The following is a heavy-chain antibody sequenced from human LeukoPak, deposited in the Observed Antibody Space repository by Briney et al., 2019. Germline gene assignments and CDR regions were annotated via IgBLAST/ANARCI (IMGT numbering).Heavy chain of an antibody. CDR2: ISGSGGST. V-gene: IGHV3-23*01. CDR3: AKSPANYYYYGMDV. CDR1: GFTFSSYA. Sequence: PGGSLRLSCAASGFTFSSYAMSWVRQAPGEGLEWVSAISGSGGSTYYADSVKGRFTISRDNSKNTLYLRMNSLRAEDTAVYYCAKSPANYYYYGMDVWGQGTTVTVSS. J-gene: IGHJ6*02. D-gene: IGHD2-2*01.